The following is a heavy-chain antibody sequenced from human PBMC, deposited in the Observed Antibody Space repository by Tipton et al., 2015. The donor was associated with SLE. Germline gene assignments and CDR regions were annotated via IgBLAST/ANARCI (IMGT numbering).Heavy chain of an antibody. J-gene: IGHJ3*02. CDR3: ARHVGWGDYGSGAFDI. D-gene: IGHD4-17*01. Sequence: TLSLTCTVSGVLISSYYWSWIRQPPGKGLEWIGYIYTSGITNYNPSLKSRVTISVDTSKNQFSLKLSSVTAADTALYYCARHVGWGDYGSGAFDIWGQGTMVTVSS. CDR1: GVLISSYY. V-gene: IGHV4-4*09. CDR2: IYTSGIT.